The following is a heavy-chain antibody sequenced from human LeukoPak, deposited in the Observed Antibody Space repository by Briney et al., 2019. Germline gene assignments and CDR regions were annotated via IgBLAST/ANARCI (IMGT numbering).Heavy chain of an antibody. CDR3: AKDQEGDIVVVVAVDY. V-gene: IGHV3-30*18. CDR2: ISYDGSNK. Sequence: HPGGSLRLSCAASGFTFSSYGMHWVRQAPGKGLEWVAVISYDGSNKYYADSVKGRFTISRDNSKNTLYLQMNSLRAEDTAVYYCAKDQEGDIVVVVAVDYWGQGTLVTVSS. J-gene: IGHJ4*02. D-gene: IGHD2-15*01. CDR1: GFTFSSYG.